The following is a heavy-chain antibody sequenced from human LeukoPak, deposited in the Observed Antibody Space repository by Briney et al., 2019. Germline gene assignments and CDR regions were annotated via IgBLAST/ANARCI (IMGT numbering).Heavy chain of an antibody. CDR2: ISSSSDTI. J-gene: IGHJ6*03. CDR1: GFTFSSYS. CDR3: ARDYYDSSGYRYHYYYMDV. D-gene: IGHD3-22*01. V-gene: IGHV3-48*01. Sequence: GGSLRLSCAASGFTFSSYSMNWVRQAPGKGLEWVSYISSSSDTIYYADSVKGRFTISRDNAKNSLYLQMNSLRAEDTAVYYCARDYYDSSGYRYHYYYMDVWGKGTTVTASS.